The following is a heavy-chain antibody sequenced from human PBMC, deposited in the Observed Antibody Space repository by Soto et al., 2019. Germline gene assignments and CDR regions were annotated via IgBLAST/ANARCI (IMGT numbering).Heavy chain of an antibody. CDR1: GFTFSSYW. CDR3: AREIAARL. Sequence: EVQLVESGGGLVQPGGSLRLSCAASGFTFSSYWMSWIRQAPGKGLEWVANIKQDGSEENYVDSVKGRFTISRDNAKNALYLQMNSLRVEGTAVYYCAREIAARLWCKGTTVTVSS. D-gene: IGHD6-6*01. J-gene: IGHJ6*04. CDR2: IKQDGSEE. V-gene: IGHV3-7*01.